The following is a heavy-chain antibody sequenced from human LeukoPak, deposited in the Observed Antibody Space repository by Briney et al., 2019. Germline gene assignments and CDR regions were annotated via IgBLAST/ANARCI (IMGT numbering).Heavy chain of an antibody. D-gene: IGHD5-24*01. CDR3: ARDGYNGFDY. CDR1: GGTFSSYA. CDR2: IIPIFGTA. J-gene: IGHJ4*02. V-gene: IGHV1-69*05. Sequence: SVEVSCKASGGTFSSYAISWVRQAPGQGLEWMGGIIPIFGTANYAQKFQGRVTITTDESTSTAYMGLSSLRSEDTAVYYCARDGYNGFDYWGQGTLVTVSS.